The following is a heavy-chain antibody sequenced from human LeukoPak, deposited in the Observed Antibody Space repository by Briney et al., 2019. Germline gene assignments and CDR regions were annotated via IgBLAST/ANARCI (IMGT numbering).Heavy chain of an antibody. CDR3: AKVVRNSYGY. V-gene: IGHV3-23*01. CDR1: GFTFSHFW. D-gene: IGHD5-18*01. Sequence: GGSLRLSCAASGFTFSHFWMCWVRQAPGKGLEWVSAISGSGGSTYYADSVKGRFTISRDNSKNTLYLQMNSLRAEDTAVYYCAKVVRNSYGYWGQGTLVTVSS. CDR2: ISGSGGST. J-gene: IGHJ4*02.